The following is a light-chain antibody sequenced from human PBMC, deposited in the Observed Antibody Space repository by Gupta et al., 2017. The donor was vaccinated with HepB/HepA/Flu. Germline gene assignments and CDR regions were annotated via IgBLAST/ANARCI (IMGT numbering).Light chain of an antibody. J-gene: IGLJ2*01. CDR1: KLGDKY. Sequence: SYELPQPASGSVSPGQTARIPCSGDKLGDKYACWYQQKPGQSPVLVIYQDSKRPSGIPERFSGSNSGNTATLTISGTQAMDEADYYCQAWDSSTVVFGGGTKLTVL. CDR3: QAWDSSTVV. V-gene: IGLV3-1*01. CDR2: QDS.